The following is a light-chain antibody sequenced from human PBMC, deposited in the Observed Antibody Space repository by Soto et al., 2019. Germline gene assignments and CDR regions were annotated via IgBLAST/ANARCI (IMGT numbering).Light chain of an antibody. CDR1: SGHSSYA. CDR2: LSSDGSH. CDR3: PNWDSGARVV. V-gene: IGLV4-69*01. J-gene: IGLJ2*01. Sequence: QLVLTQSPSASASLGDSVKLTCTLSSGHSSYAIAWHQQQPEKGPRYLMKLSSDGSHSKGDGIPDRFSGSSSGAERFLTISSLQSEDEADYYWPNWDSGARVVFGGGTKVTVL.